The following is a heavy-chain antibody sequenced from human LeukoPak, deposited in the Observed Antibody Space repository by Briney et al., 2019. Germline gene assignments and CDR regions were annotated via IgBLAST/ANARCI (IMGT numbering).Heavy chain of an antibody. V-gene: IGHV1-69*01. J-gene: IGHJ4*02. Sequence: SVKVSCKASGGTFSSYAISWVRQAPGQGLEWMGGIIPIFGTANYAQKFQGRVTITADESTSTAYMELSSLRSEDTAVCYCARVEGPSYCSSTSCYRPGYYFDYWGQGTLVTVSS. CDR3: ARVEGPSYCSSTSCYRPGYYFDY. CDR2: IIPIFGTA. D-gene: IGHD2-2*01. CDR1: GGTFSSYA.